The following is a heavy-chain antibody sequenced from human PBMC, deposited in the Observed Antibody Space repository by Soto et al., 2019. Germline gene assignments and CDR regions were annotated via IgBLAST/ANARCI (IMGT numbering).Heavy chain of an antibody. Sequence: PVGSLRLSFAASGFTFSNYGMNWVRQAPGKGLEWVSGISTNGDTANYAESVKGRFTISRDNSKNALYMQMNGLRPEDTAVYYCAKDLSRWHHYAFDSWGQGTLVTVS. V-gene: IGHV3-23*01. CDR3: AKDLSRWHHYAFDS. CDR1: GFTFSNYG. CDR2: ISTNGDTA. D-gene: IGHD4-17*01. J-gene: IGHJ5*01.